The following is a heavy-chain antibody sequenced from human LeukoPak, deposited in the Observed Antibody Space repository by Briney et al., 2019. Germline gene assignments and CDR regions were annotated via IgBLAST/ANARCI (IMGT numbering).Heavy chain of an antibody. CDR2: INAGIGNT. CDR3: ATTVSAGTYRYFQH. V-gene: IGHV1-3*01. CDR1: GYIFTTYA. J-gene: IGHJ1*01. Sequence: ASAKVSCKASGYIFTTYAMHWVRQAPGQSFEWMVWINAGIGNTKYLQKFQGRVTITRDTSANIAYMELSSLRSEDTAVYYCATTVSAGTYRYFQHWGQGTLVTVSS. D-gene: IGHD6-13*01.